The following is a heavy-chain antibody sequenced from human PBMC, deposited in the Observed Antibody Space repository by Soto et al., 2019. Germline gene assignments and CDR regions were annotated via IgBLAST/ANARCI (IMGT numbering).Heavy chain of an antibody. Sequence: PSETLSLTCTVSGGSINNHYWNWIRQPPGKGLEWIGNIYYSGSTNYNPSLKSRVTISIDTSKEEFSLNLNSVAAADTAVYYCAVSTGSSQYYFDSVGQGALVTVSS. CDR2: IYYSGST. CDR3: AVSTGSSQYYFDS. D-gene: IGHD3-22*01. V-gene: IGHV4-59*03. CDR1: GGSINNHY. J-gene: IGHJ4*02.